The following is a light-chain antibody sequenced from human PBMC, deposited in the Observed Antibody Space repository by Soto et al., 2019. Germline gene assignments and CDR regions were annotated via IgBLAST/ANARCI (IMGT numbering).Light chain of an antibody. CDR2: DAS. J-gene: IGKJ5*01. CDR3: QQRSNFPKVT. V-gene: IGKV3-11*01. CDR1: QSVSSY. Sequence: EIVLTQSPATLSLSPGERATLSCRASQSVSSYLAWYQQKPGQAPRLLIYDASNRATGIPARFSGSGSGTDFTLTISSLEPEDFAVYYCQQRSNFPKVTFGQGTRLEIK.